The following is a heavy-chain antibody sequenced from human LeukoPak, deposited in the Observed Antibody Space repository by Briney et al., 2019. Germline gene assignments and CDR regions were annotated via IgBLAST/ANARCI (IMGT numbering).Heavy chain of an antibody. Sequence: GGSLRLSCAVSGFTFSDNWMSWVRQAPGKGLEWVANIKEDGSEKNYVDSVKGRFTISRDNSKNSLYLQMNSLRAEDTAVYYCAKYFRADTGNYYRSFDYWGQGTLVTVSS. CDR3: AKYFRADTGNYYRSFDY. CDR1: GFTFSDNW. V-gene: IGHV3-7*05. J-gene: IGHJ4*02. D-gene: IGHD1-26*01. CDR2: IKEDGSEK.